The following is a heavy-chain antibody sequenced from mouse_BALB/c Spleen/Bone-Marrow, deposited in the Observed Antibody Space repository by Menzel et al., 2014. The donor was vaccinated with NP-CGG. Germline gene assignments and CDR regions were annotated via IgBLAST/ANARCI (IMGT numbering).Heavy chain of an antibody. J-gene: IGHJ3*01. CDR1: GYTFTTYW. CDR2: INPSNGRT. V-gene: IGHV1S81*02. Sequence: VNLVESGAELVKPGASVKLSCRASGYTFTTYWMHWVKQRPGQGLEWIGEINPSNGRTNYNEKFKSKATLTVDKSSSTAYMQLSSLTSEDSAVYYCARDYGYDAVFAWFVYWGQWTLVPVSA. D-gene: IGHD2-14*01. CDR3: ARDYGYDAVFAWFVY.